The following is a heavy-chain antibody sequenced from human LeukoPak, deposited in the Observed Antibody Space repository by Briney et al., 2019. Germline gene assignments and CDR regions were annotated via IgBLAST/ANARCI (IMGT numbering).Heavy chain of an antibody. CDR3: ARDKTYYYDSSGYYFYYFDY. V-gene: IGHV4-59*12. D-gene: IGHD3-22*01. CDR2: IYYSGST. Sequence: SETLSLTCTVSGGSISSYYWSWIRQPPGKGLEWIGYIYYSGSTNYNPSLKSRVTISVDTSKNQFSLKLSSVTAADTAVYYCARDKTYYYDSSGYYFYYFDYWGQGTLVTVSS. J-gene: IGHJ4*02. CDR1: GGSISSYY.